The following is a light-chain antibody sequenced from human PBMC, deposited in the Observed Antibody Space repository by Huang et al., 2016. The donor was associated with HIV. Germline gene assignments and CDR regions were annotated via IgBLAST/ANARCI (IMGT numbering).Light chain of an antibody. CDR3: QKSFSVPRT. Sequence: DIQMTQSPPSLSASVGDRVTFTCRANQNITKSLNWYQQKPGKAPKLLIYTASTLESGVPSRFSGGVSGSRFTLNITHLQPADFATYDCQKSFSVPRTFG. CDR1: QNITKS. CDR2: TAS. J-gene: IGKJ1*01. V-gene: IGKV1-39*01.